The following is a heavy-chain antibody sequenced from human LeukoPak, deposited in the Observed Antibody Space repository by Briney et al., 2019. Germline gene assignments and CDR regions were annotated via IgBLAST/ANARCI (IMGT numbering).Heavy chain of an antibody. V-gene: IGHV3-74*01. CDR2: INSDGTTT. CDR3: ARGNYYGMDV. Sequence: PGGSLRHSYAASGFTNSRYWVHWLRQAQGKGLLWVSRINSDGTTTYYADSVKGRFTISRDNAKNTLYLQVNSLRAEDTAVYYCARGNYYGMDVWGQGTTVTVSS. J-gene: IGHJ6*02. CDR1: GFTNSRYW.